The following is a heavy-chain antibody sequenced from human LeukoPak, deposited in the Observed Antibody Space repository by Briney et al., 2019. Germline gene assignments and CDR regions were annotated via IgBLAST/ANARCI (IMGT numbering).Heavy chain of an antibody. J-gene: IGHJ4*02. V-gene: IGHV3-53*01. CDR3: ARRAGAYSHPYDY. CDR1: GFRFSNFE. D-gene: IGHD4/OR15-4a*01. CDR2: IYSDNT. Sequence: GGSLRLSCVTSGFRFSNFEMNWVRQPPGKGLEWVSFIYSDNTHYSDSVKGRFTISRDNSKNTLYLQMNSLRAEDTAVYYCARRAGAYSHPYDYWGQGTLVTVSS.